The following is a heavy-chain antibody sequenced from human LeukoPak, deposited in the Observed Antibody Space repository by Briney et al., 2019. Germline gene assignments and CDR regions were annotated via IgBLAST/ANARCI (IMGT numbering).Heavy chain of an antibody. CDR2: IIPIFGTA. CDR3: ARDDNSSGWSGSGY. J-gene: IGHJ4*02. V-gene: IGHV1-69*13. D-gene: IGHD6-19*01. CDR1: GGTFSSYA. Sequence: GALVKVSCKASGGTFSSYAISWVRQAPGQGLEWMGGIIPIFGTANYAQKFQGRVTITADESTSTAYMELSSLRSEDTAVYYCARDDNSSGWSGSGYWGQGTLVTVSS.